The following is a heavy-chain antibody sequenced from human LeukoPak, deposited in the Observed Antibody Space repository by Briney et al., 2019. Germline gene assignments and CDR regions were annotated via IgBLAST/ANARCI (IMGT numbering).Heavy chain of an antibody. D-gene: IGHD2-15*01. J-gene: IGHJ4*02. V-gene: IGHV3-21*01. CDR1: GFSFSSYS. CDR3: AREGVGYCLDQ. Sequence: GGSLRLSCAGSGFSFSSYSLNWVRQAPGKGLEWVSFIRGSSSYMYYADSVKGRFTISRDNAKNSLYLQMNNLRAEDTAVYYCAREGVGYCLDQWGQGTLVTVSS. CDR2: IRGSSSYM.